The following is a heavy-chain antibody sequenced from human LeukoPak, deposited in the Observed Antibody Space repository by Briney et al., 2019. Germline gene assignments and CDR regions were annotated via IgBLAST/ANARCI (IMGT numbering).Heavy chain of an antibody. CDR3: ARIARGYSYGCFDY. CDR2: IYHSGST. J-gene: IGHJ4*02. V-gene: IGHV4-38-2*02. CDR1: GYSISSGYY. Sequence: SETLSLTCTVSGYSISSGYYWGWIRQPPGKGLEWIGSIYHSGSTYYNPSLKSRVTISVDTSKNQFSLKLSSVTAADTAVYYCARIARGYSYGCFDYWGQGTLVTVSS. D-gene: IGHD5-18*01.